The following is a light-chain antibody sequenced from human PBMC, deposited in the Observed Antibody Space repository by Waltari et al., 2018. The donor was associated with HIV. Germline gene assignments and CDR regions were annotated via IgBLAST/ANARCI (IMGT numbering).Light chain of an antibody. Sequence: QSVLTQPPSVSGAPGQRVTISCTGSSSTIGAGYDVHWYQQLPGTAPTLLIHGKSKRPSGVPARFSGAKSGTSAALAITGLLAEDEADYYCQSYDSSLSVWVFGGGTKLTVL. CDR1: SSTIGAGYD. CDR2: GKS. V-gene: IGLV1-40*01. J-gene: IGLJ3*02. CDR3: QSYDSSLSVWV.